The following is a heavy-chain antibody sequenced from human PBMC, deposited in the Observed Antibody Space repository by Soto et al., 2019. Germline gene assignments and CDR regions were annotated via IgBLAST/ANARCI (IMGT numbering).Heavy chain of an antibody. Sequence: ASVKVSFKASGFTFTSSAVQWLRQARGQRLEGIGWIVVGSGNTNYAQKFQERVTITRDMSTSTAYMELSSLRAEDTAVYYCAKYSSQYGMDVWGQGTTVTVSS. D-gene: IGHD6-6*01. J-gene: IGHJ6*02. CDR2: IVVGSGNT. CDR1: GFTFTSSA. V-gene: IGHV1-58*01. CDR3: AKYSSQYGMDV.